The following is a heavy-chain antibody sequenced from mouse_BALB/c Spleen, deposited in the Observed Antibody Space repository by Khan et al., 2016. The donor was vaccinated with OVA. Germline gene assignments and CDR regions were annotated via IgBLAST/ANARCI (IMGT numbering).Heavy chain of an antibody. D-gene: IGHD1-1*01. CDR3: ARGELLRYLDY. V-gene: IGHV1S56*01. CDR2: IYTGDGST. J-gene: IGHJ2*01. Sequence: QVRLQQSGPELVKPGALVKISCKASGYTFTSYDINWVKQRPGQGLEWIGWIYTGDGSTKYNEKFKGKDTLTADKSSSTACMQLSSLASENSAVYFCARGELLRYLDYWGQGTTLTVSS. CDR1: GYTFTSYD.